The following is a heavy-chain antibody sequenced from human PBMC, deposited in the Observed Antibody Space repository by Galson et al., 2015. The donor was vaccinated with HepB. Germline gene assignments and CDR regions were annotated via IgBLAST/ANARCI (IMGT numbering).Heavy chain of an antibody. D-gene: IGHD5-24*01. CDR3: AKDFGDGYNQTFDY. V-gene: IGHV3-9*01. CDR2: ISWNSGSI. CDR1: GFTFDDYA. J-gene: IGHJ4*02. Sequence: SLRLSCAASGFTFDDYAMHWVRQAPGKGLEWVSGISWNSGSIGYADSVKGRFTISRDNAKNSLDLQMNSLRAEVTALYYCAKDFGDGYNQTFDYWGQGTLVTVSS.